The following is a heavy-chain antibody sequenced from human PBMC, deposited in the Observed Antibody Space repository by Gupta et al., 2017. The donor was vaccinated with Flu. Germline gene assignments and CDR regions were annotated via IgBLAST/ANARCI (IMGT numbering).Heavy chain of an antibody. V-gene: IGHV3-15*01. CDR1: GFTFSNAW. CDR2: IKSKTDGGTT. CDR3: TTRHRSVTTFQRRVDY. J-gene: IGHJ4*02. D-gene: IGHD4-17*01. Sequence: EVQLVESGGGLVKPGGSLRLSCAASGFTFSNAWMSWVRQAPGKGLEWVGRIKSKTDGGTTDYAAPVKGRFTISRDDSKNTLYLQMNSLKTEDTAVYYCTTRHRSVTTFQRRVDYWGQGTLVTVSS.